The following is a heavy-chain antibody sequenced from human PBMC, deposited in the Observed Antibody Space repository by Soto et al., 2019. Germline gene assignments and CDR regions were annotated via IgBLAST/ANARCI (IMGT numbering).Heavy chain of an antibody. J-gene: IGHJ1*01. CDR3: ARGGGLYCSGGSCYLVYFQH. CDR1: GGSISSYY. Sequence: SETLSLTCTVSGGSISSYYWSWIRQPPGKGLEWIGYIYYSGSTNYNPSLKSRVTISVDTSKNQFSLKLSSVTAADTAVYYCARGGGLYCSGGSCYLVYFQHRGQGTLVTVSS. CDR2: IYYSGST. D-gene: IGHD2-15*01. V-gene: IGHV4-59*12.